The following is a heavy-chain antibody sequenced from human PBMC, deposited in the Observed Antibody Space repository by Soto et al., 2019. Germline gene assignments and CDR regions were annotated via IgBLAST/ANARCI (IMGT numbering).Heavy chain of an antibody. J-gene: IGHJ4*02. CDR3: ARLGSGYEELYFDY. D-gene: IGHD5-12*01. CDR1: GGSISSYY. V-gene: IGHV4-59*08. CDR2: IYYSGST. Sequence: SETLSLTCTVSGGSISSYYWSWIRQPPGKGLEWIGYIYYSGSTNYNPSLKSRVTISVDTSKNQFSLKLSSVTAADTAVYYCARLGSGYEELYFDYWGQGTLVTVSS.